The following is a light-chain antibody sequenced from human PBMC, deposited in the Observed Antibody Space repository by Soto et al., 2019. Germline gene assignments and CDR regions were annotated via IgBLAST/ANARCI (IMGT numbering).Light chain of an antibody. CDR1: SSNIGNNY. CDR2: DNN. J-gene: IGLJ2*01. CDR3: ETWDDSLSAVL. V-gene: IGLV1-51*01. Sequence: QSVLTQPPSVSAAPGQKVTISCSGSSSNIGNNYVSWYQQLPGTAPKLLIYDNNKRPSGIPDRFSGSKSGTSATLGITGLQTGDEADYYCETWDDSLSAVLFGGGTQLTVL.